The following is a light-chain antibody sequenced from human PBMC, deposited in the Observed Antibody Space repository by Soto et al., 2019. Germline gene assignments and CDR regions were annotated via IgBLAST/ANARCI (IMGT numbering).Light chain of an antibody. Sequence: IVVTQSRGTLSLSPGERATLSCRSSQRVTTQLAWYQQKPGQAPRLIIHGASSRSTGIPYRITGRGSGTDFTLSLSRLAPEDFAVYSCQHYGGSNRTLGKGPKVHIK. J-gene: IGKJ2*01. V-gene: IGKV3-20*01. CDR3: QHYGGSNRT. CDR2: GAS. CDR1: QRVTTQ.